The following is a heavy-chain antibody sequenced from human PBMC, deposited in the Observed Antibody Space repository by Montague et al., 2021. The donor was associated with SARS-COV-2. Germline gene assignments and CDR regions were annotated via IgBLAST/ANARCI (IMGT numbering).Heavy chain of an antibody. CDR3: ASQIPDFCSGIDY. V-gene: IGHV4-59*01. CDR1: GGSISGYY. J-gene: IGHJ4*02. D-gene: IGHD3-3*01. CDR2: IYHSGST. Sequence: SETLSLTCAGYGGSISGYYWSWIRQPPGKGLEWIGDIYHSGSTNYNPSLKSRVTISVDTSKNQFSLKLSSVTAADTAVYYCASQIPDFCSGIDYWGQGTLVTVSS.